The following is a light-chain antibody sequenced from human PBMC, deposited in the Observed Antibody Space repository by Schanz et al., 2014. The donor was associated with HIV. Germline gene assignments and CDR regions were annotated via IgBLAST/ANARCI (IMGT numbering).Light chain of an antibody. V-gene: IGLV2-23*02. J-gene: IGLJ1*01. Sequence: QSALTQPASVSGSPEQSITFSCTGTSSDVGSYNYVSWYQQHPGKAPKLIIYEVNKRPSGVSNHFSGSKSGNTASLTISGLQAEDEAYYYCCSYAGYIYVFGSGTKVTVL. CDR3: CSYAGYIYV. CDR1: SSDVGSYNY. CDR2: EVN.